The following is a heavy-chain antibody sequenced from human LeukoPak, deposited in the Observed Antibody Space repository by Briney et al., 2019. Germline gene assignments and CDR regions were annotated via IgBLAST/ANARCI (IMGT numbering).Heavy chain of an antibody. D-gene: IGHD5-18*01. V-gene: IGHV4-4*07. CDR1: GGSLSSYY. Sequence: PSETLSLTCTVSGGSLSSYYWSWTRQPAGKGLEGIGRIYTSGSTNYNPSLKSRVTMLVDTSKNQFSLKLSSVTAADTAVYYCARERVYSYGYSYYYYMDVWGKGTTVTVSS. CDR2: IYTSGST. CDR3: ARERVYSYGYSYYYYMDV. J-gene: IGHJ6*03.